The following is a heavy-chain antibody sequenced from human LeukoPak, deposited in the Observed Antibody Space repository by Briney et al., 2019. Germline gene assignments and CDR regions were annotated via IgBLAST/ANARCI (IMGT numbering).Heavy chain of an antibody. J-gene: IGHJ3*01. CDR3: ARSNPNKNALDL. V-gene: IGHV3-7*01. CDR1: GFTLNSYL. CDR2: IKKDGSEE. D-gene: IGHD1-14*01. Sequence: GGSLRLSCAASGFTLNSYLMSWVRQAPGRGLEWVANIKKDGSEESYLDSVKGRFTVSRDNAKNSLFLQMNSLRGEDTAVYYCARSNPNKNALDLWGQGTMATISS.